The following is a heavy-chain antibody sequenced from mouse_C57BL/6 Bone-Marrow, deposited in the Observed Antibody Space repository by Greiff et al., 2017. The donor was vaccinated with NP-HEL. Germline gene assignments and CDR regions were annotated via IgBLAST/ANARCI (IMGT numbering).Heavy chain of an antibody. CDR3: ARWDGSSRHYYAMDY. CDR2: IYPRSGNT. V-gene: IGHV1-81*01. J-gene: IGHJ4*01. D-gene: IGHD1-1*01. Sequence: QVQLKQSGAELARPGASVKLSCKASGYTFTSYGISWVKQRTGQGLEWIGEIYPRSGNTYYNEKFKGKATLPADKSSSTAYMELRSLTSEDSAVYFCARWDGSSRHYYAMDYWGQGTSVTVSS. CDR1: GYTFTSYG.